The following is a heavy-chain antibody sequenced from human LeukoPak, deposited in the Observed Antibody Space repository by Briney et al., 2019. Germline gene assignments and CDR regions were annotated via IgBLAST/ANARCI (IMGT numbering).Heavy chain of an antibody. V-gene: IGHV1-8*03. CDR1: GYTFTSYD. Sequence: ASVKVSCKASGYTFTSYDINWVRQATGQGLEWMGWMNPNSGNSGYAQKFQGRATITRNTSISTAYMELSSLRSEDTAVYYCARPLRGGADAFDIWGQGTMVTVSS. J-gene: IGHJ3*02. CDR3: ARPLRGGADAFDI. CDR2: MNPNSGNS. D-gene: IGHD3-16*01.